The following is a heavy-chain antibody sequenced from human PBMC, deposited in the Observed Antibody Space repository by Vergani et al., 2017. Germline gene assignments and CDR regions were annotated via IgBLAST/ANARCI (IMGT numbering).Heavy chain of an antibody. CDR3: ARAGGSIAARGFDY. J-gene: IGHJ4*02. V-gene: IGHV4-59*01. Sequence: QVQLQESGPGLVKPSETLSLTCTVSGGSISSYYWSWIRQPPGKGLEWIGYIYYSGSTNYNPSLKSRVTISVDTSKNQFSLKLSSVTAADTAVYYCARAGGSIAARGFDYWGQGTLVTVSS. D-gene: IGHD6-6*01. CDR1: GGSISSYY. CDR2: IYYSGST.